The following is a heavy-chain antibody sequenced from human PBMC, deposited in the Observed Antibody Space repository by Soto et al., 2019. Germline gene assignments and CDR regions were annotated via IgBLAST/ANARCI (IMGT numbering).Heavy chain of an antibody. D-gene: IGHD2-8*01. Sequence: QVQLVQSGAEVKKPGASVKVSCKASGYTFTSYAMHWVRQAPGQRLEWMGWINAGNGNTKYSQKFQGRVTITRDTSASTDYMELSSLRSEDTAVYYCAREGRCTNGVCYKPRFDYWGQGTLVTVSS. CDR2: INAGNGNT. V-gene: IGHV1-3*01. CDR1: GYTFTSYA. CDR3: AREGRCTNGVCYKPRFDY. J-gene: IGHJ4*02.